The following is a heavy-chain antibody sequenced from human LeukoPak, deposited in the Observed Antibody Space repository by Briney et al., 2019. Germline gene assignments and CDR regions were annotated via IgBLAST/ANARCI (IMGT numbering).Heavy chain of an antibody. CDR1: GFTFGTYW. V-gene: IGHV3-9*01. J-gene: IGHJ1*01. D-gene: IGHD6-19*01. CDR2: ISWNSGSI. Sequence: QPGGPLRLSCGASGFTFGTYWMHWVRQAPGKGLEWVSGISWNSGSIDYADSVKGRFTISRDNAKNSLYLQMNSLRAEDTALYYCAKGPSGIAVAGSPKYFQHWGQGTLVTVSS. CDR3: AKGPSGIAVAGSPKYFQH.